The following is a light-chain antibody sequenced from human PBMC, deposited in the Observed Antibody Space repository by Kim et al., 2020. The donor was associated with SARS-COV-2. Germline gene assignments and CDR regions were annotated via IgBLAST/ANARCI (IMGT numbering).Light chain of an antibody. Sequence: SYELTQPPLVSVAPGQTARITCGGNNIGSKSVHWYQQKPGQAPVLVIYYDSDRPSGIPERFSGSNSGNTATLTISGVEAGDEADYYCQVWDNVSDHSVFG. CDR1: NIGSKS. V-gene: IGLV3-21*04. J-gene: IGLJ1*01. CDR2: YDS. CDR3: QVWDNVSDHSV.